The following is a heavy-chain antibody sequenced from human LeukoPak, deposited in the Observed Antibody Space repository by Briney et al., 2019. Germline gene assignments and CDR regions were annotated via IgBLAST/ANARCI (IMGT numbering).Heavy chain of an antibody. V-gene: IGHV4-59*08. Sequence: KTSETLSLTCTVSGGSISSYFWSWIRQPPGKGLEWIGCIYNIGSTSYNPSLKSRVTMSVDTSKSQFSLRLSSVTAADTAVYYCARHTAPTYWDRRRYCSSTSCYVGYFDLWGRGTLVTVSS. J-gene: IGHJ2*01. CDR1: GGSISSYF. D-gene: IGHD2-2*01. CDR2: IYNIGST. CDR3: ARHTAPTYWDRRRYCSSTSCYVGYFDL.